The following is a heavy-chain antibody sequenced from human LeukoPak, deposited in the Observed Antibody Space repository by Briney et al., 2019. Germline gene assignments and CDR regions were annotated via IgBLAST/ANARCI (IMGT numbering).Heavy chain of an antibody. D-gene: IGHD1-1*01. CDR1: GFTFSNAR. CDR3: TTVTTARLGFDY. J-gene: IGHJ4*02. CDR2: IKSKTDGGTT. Sequence: GGSLRLSCAASGFTFSNARMSWVRQAPGKGLEWVGRIKSKTDGGTTDYAAPVKGRFTISRDDSKNTLYLQMNSLKTEDTAVYYCTTVTTARLGFDYWGQGTLVTVSS. V-gene: IGHV3-15*01.